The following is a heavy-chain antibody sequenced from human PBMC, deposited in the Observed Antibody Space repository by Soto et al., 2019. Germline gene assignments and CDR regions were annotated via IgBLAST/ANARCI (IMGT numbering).Heavy chain of an antibody. Sequence: SETLSLTCAVYGGSFSGYYWSWIRQPPGKGLEWIGGINHGGSTNYNPSLKSRVTISLDTSKNQFSLKLSSVTAADTAVYYCARSSGYSSGWGHYYYYGMDVWGQGTTVTVS. CDR2: INHGGST. CDR1: GGSFSGYY. V-gene: IGHV4-34*01. D-gene: IGHD6-19*01. J-gene: IGHJ6*02. CDR3: ARSSGYSSGWGHYYYYGMDV.